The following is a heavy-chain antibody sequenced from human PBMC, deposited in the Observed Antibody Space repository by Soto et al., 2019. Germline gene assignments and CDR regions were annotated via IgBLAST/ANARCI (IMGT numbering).Heavy chain of an antibody. CDR1: GYTLTELS. CDR3: ATVALTWIRGGWNYFDY. CDR2: FDPEDGET. D-gene: IGHD6-19*01. V-gene: IGHV1-24*01. Sequence: ASVKVSCKVSGYTLTELSMHWVRQAPGKGLEWMGGFDPEDGETIYAQKFQGRVTMTEDTSTDTAYMELSSLRSEDTAVCYCATVALTWIRGGWNYFDYWGQGTLVTVSS. J-gene: IGHJ4*02.